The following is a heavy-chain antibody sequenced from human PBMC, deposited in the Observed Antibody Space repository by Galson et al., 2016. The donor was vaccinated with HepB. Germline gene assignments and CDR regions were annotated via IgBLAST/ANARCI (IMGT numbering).Heavy chain of an antibody. CDR2: IYYSGST. CDR3: ARDRDSSSYYSLDY. V-gene: IGHV4-59*01. J-gene: IGHJ4*02. D-gene: IGHD3-22*01. CDR1: GGSISNFY. Sequence: SETLSLTCTVSGGSISNFYWSWIRQPPGQGLAWIGFIYYSGSTSYNPSFKSRVTISVDTSKNQFSLKLRSVTAADTAVYYCARDRDSSSYYSLDYWGQGTPVTVSS.